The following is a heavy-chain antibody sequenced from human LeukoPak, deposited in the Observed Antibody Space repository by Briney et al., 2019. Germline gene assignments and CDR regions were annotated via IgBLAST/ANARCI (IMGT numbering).Heavy chain of an antibody. CDR1: GGTFSSYA. V-gene: IGHV1-69*13. CDR2: IIPIFGTA. D-gene: IGHD2-21*01. Sequence: ASVKVSCKASGGTFSSYAISWVRQAPGQGLEWMGGIIPIFGTANYAQKFQGRVTITADESTSTAYMELSSLRSEDTAVYYCARGRAYFGGDCYFDCWGQGTLVTVSS. CDR3: ARGRAYFGGDCYFDC. J-gene: IGHJ4*02.